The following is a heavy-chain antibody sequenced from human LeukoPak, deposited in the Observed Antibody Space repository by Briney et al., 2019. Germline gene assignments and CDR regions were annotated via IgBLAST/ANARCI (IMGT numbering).Heavy chain of an antibody. J-gene: IGHJ6*03. V-gene: IGHV3-7*01. CDR3: ARDLPTPDDYYNMDV. CDR2: IKQDGSEK. Sequence: GGSLRLSCAASGFTFSSYWMTWVRQAPGKGREWVANIKQDGSEKYYVDSVKGRFTISRDNAKNSLYLQMNSLRAEDTAVYYCARDLPTPDDYYNMDVWGKGTTVTVS. CDR1: GFTFSSYW.